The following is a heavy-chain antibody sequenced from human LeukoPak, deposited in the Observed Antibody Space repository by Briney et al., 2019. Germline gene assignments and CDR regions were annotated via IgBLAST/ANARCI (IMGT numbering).Heavy chain of an antibody. CDR1: GFTFDDYG. CDR2: INWNGSGA. D-gene: IGHD3-22*01. CDR3: ARGVVGYYYDSSGYYELQRLPMDV. V-gene: IGHV3-20*04. J-gene: IGHJ6*03. Sequence: GGSLRLSCAASGFTFDDYGMSWVRQVPGKGLEWVSGINWNGSGAGYADSVKGRFTISRDNAKNSLYLQMNSLRAEDTAVYYCARGVVGYYYDSSGYYELQRLPMDVWGKGTTVTISS.